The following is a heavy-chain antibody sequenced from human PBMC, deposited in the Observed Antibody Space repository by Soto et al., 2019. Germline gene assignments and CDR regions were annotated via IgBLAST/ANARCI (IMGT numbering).Heavy chain of an antibody. D-gene: IGHD6-19*01. CDR2: IKQDGSEK. J-gene: IGHJ6*02. V-gene: IGHV3-7*01. Sequence: LRLSCAASGFTFSSYWMSWVRQAPGKGLEWVANIKQDGSEKYYVDSVKGRFTISRDNAKNSLYLQMNSLRAEDTAVYYCAREGRVAGAGGLMDVWGQGTTVTVSS. CDR3: AREGRVAGAGGLMDV. CDR1: GFTFSSYW.